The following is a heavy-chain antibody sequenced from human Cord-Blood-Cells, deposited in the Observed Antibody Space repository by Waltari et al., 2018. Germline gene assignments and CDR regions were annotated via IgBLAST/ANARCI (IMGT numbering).Heavy chain of an antibody. CDR3: ASFGSSFDY. V-gene: IGHV1-69*01. CDR1: GCTLSSSA. J-gene: IGHJ4*02. Sequence: QLQLVQSGAEVQKRGSSVKVSYKASGCTLSSSAISWVRQAPGQGLGWLGGIIPIFGTANYAQKFQGRVTITADESTSTADMELSRLRSEDTAVYYCASFGSSFDYWGQGTLVTVSS. CDR2: IIPIFGTA. D-gene: IGHD6-13*01.